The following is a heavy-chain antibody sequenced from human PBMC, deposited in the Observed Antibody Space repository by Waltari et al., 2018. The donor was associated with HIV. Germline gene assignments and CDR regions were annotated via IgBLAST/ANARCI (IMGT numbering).Heavy chain of an antibody. J-gene: IGHJ3*02. CDR3: ARGLELTFDI. CDR2: IYSGGST. D-gene: IGHD1-1*01. Sequence: AASGFTVSSNYMSWVRQAPGKGLEWVSVIYSGGSTYYADSVKGRFTISRHNSKNTLYLQMNSLRAEDTAVYYCARGLELTFDIWGQGTMVTVSS. CDR1: GFTVSSNY. V-gene: IGHV3-53*04.